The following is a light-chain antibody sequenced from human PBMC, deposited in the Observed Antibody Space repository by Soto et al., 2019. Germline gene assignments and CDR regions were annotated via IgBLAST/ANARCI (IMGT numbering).Light chain of an antibody. CDR1: QSVSSF. CDR3: QQYGNSPFT. V-gene: IGKV3-11*01. J-gene: IGKJ5*01. Sequence: ETVLTQSPATLSLSPGEGATLSCRASQSVSSFLAWYQQKPGQAPRLLIYDASNRATGIPARFSGSGSGTDFTLTISRLEPEDFAVYYCQQYGNSPFTFGQGTRLEIK. CDR2: DAS.